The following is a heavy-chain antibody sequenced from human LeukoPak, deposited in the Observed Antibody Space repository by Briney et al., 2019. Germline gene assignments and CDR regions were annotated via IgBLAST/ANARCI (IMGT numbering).Heavy chain of an antibody. D-gene: IGHD6-13*01. J-gene: IGHJ4*02. V-gene: IGHV4-34*01. CDR2: INHSGST. CDR3: ARDRSSSWYVDY. CDR1: GGSFSGYY. Sequence: PSETLSLTCAVYGGSFSGYYWSWIRQPPGKGLEWIGEINHSGSTNYNPPLKSRVTISVDTSKNQFSLKLSSVTAADTAVYYCARDRSSSWYVDYWGQGTLVTVSS.